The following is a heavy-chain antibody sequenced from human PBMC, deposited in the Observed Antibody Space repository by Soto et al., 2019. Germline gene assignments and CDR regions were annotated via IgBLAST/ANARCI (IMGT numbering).Heavy chain of an antibody. CDR2: VSHRGST. Sequence: QLQLQESGPGLVKHSETLSLTCTVSGGSISSSSCYWGWVRQPPGKGLEWIRSVSHRGSTYYNPSLTSRVTISVDTSKNHFSLKLNSVTAADTAVYYCVSPYNFYFMDVWGKGTSVTVSS. V-gene: IGHV4-39*02. D-gene: IGHD3-16*01. CDR3: VSPYNFYFMDV. J-gene: IGHJ6*03. CDR1: GGSISSSSCY.